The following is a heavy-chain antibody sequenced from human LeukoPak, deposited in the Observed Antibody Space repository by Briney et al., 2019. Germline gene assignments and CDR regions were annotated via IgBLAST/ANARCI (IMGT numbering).Heavy chain of an antibody. CDR1: EFTFNNYA. CDR3: AKGPIPGFDY. Sequence: GGSLRLSCVASEFTFNNYAMAWVRQGPGKGLEWVSSISGSGGNTYYADSVKGRFTISRDNSKNTLYLQMNSLRADDTAVYYCAKGPIPGFDYWGQGALVTVSS. V-gene: IGHV3-23*01. CDR2: ISGSGGNT. J-gene: IGHJ4*02.